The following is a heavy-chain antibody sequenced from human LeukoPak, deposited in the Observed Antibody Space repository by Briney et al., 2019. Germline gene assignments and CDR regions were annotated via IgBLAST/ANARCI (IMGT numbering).Heavy chain of an antibody. Sequence: GGSLRLSCAASGFTFSSHAMNWVRQAPGKGLEWVSVIYSGGSTYYADSVKGRFTISRDNSKNTLYLQMNSLRAEDTAVYYCARSGSSGYYLDYWGQGTLVTVSS. CDR2: IYSGGST. J-gene: IGHJ4*02. D-gene: IGHD3-22*01. CDR3: ARSGSSGYYLDY. V-gene: IGHV3-66*01. CDR1: GFTFSSHA.